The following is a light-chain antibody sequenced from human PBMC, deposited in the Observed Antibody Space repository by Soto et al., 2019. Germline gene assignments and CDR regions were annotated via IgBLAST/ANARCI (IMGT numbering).Light chain of an antibody. CDR3: QKHNSSPLT. V-gene: IGKV1-27*01. CDR2: AAS. Sequence: DIQMTQSPSFLSASVGDRVTITCRASQGINNYLAWYQQKPGKVPKLLIYAASTLQTGVPSRFSGSGSGTEFTLTISSLQPEDVATYYCQKHNSSPLTFGCGTKVEIK. CDR1: QGINNY. J-gene: IGKJ4*01.